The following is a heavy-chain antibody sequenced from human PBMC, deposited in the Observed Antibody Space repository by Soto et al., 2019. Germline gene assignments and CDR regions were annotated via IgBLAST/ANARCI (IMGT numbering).Heavy chain of an antibody. CDR3: ARGDIVVVPAAMFYYYYLDV. CDR2: INHSGST. D-gene: IGHD2-2*01. J-gene: IGHJ6*03. CDR1: GGSFSGDY. Sequence: SETLSLTCAVYGGSFSGDYWTWIRQPPGKGLEWIGEINHSGSTNYNPSLKSRVTISVDTSKNQFSLNLISVTAADTAVYYCARGDIVVVPAAMFYYYYLDVWGQGNTVTVSS. V-gene: IGHV4-34*01.